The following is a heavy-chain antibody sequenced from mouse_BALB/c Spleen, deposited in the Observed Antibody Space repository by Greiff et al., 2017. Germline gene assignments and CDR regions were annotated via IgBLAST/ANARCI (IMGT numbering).Heavy chain of an antibody. J-gene: IGHJ4*01. Sequence: VQLQQSGPELVKPGASVKIPCKASGYTFTDYNMDWVKQSHGKSLEWIGDINPNNGGTIYNQKFKGKATLTVDKSSSTAYMELRSLTSEDTAVYYCARLGTTVPYAMDYWGQGTSVTVSS. V-gene: IGHV1-18*01. CDR1: GYTFTDYN. D-gene: IGHD1-1*01. CDR3: ARLGTTVPYAMDY. CDR2: INPNNGGT.